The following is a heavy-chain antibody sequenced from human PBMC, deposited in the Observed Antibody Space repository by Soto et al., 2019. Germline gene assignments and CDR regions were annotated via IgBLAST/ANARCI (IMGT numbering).Heavy chain of an antibody. Sequence: SETLSLTCTVSGGSISSGGYYWSWIRQHPGKGLEWIGYIYYSGSTYYNPSLKSRVTISVDTSKNQFSLKLSSVTAADTAVYYCARGWGSSYYYGMDVWGQGTTVTVSS. CDR3: ARGWGSSYYYGMDV. CDR2: IYYSGST. D-gene: IGHD3-16*01. V-gene: IGHV4-31*03. CDR1: GGSISSGGYY. J-gene: IGHJ6*02.